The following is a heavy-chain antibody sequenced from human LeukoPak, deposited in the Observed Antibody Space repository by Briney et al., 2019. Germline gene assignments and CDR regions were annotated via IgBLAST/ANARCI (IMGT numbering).Heavy chain of an antibody. CDR3: ARGGIEVAGYVEF. D-gene: IGHD6-19*01. CDR1: GFTFGSYW. V-gene: IGHV3-74*01. CDR2: INSDGSST. J-gene: IGHJ4*02. Sequence: GGSLRLSCAASGFTFGSYWMHWVRQAPGKGLVRVSRINSDGSSTTYAGSVKGRFTISRDNAKNTLYLQMNSLRAEDTAVYYCARGGIEVAGYVEFWGQGTLATVSS.